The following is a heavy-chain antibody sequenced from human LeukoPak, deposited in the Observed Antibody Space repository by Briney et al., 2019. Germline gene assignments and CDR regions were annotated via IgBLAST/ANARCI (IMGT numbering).Heavy chain of an antibody. Sequence: PGGSLRLSCAASGFTFSSYWMSWVRQAPGKGLEWVANIKQDGSEKHYVDSVKGRFTISRDNAKNSLYLQMNSLRAEDTAVYYCATERAGERPRPLLNYYYMDVWGKGTTVTISS. D-gene: IGHD3-16*01. V-gene: IGHV3-7*01. CDR1: GFTFSSYW. J-gene: IGHJ6*03. CDR3: ATERAGERPRPLLNYYYMDV. CDR2: IKQDGSEK.